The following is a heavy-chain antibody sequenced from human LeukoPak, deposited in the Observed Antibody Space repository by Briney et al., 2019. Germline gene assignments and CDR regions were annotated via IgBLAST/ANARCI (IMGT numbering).Heavy chain of an antibody. CDR1: GGSISSGGYY. D-gene: IGHD6-19*01. CDR3: ARDLHSSGFFDY. Sequence: PSETLSLTCTVSGGSISSGGYYWSWIRQHPGKGLEWIGYIYYSGGTYYNPSLKSRVTISVDTSKNQFSLKLSSVTAADTAVYYCARDLHSSGFFDYWGQGTLVTVSS. V-gene: IGHV4-31*03. CDR2: IYYSGGT. J-gene: IGHJ4*02.